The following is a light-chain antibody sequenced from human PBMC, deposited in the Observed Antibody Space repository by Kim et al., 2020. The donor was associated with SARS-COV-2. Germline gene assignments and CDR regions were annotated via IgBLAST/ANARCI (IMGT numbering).Light chain of an antibody. V-gene: IGKV3-11*01. CDR3: QQRSDWPT. CDR1: QSVGNY. Sequence: EIVLTQSPASLSLSPGDRATLSCRASQSVGNYLAWYQQRPGQSPRLLIYHTSTRATGVPARFSGSGSGTDFTLTISSLEPEDFALYYCQQRSDWPTFGGGTKVEIK. CDR2: HTS. J-gene: IGKJ4*01.